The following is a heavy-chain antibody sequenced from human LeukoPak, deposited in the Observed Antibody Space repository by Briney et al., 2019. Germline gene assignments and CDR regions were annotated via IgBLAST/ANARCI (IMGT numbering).Heavy chain of an antibody. CDR1: GFTFSNAW. CDR3: TTPADTAMVHYYYYYYMDV. V-gene: IGHV3-15*01. Sequence: GGSLRLSCAASGFTFSNAWMSWVRQVPGKGLEWVGRIKSKTDGGTTDYAAPVKGRFTISRDDSKNTLYLQMNSLKTEDTAVYYCTTPADTAMVHYYYYYYMDVWGKGTTVTVSS. CDR2: IKSKTDGGTT. J-gene: IGHJ6*03. D-gene: IGHD5-18*01.